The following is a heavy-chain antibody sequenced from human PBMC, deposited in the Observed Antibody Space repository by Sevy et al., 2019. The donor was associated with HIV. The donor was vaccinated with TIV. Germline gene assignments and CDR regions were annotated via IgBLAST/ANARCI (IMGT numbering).Heavy chain of an antibody. D-gene: IGHD1-20*01. Sequence: SETLSLTCAVSGYSISSGYYWGWIRQPPGKGLEWIGYIYYSGTTNYNPSLKSRLTISIDTSKNQFSLKLSSVTAADTAVYYCVRVGFNWNDVDYWGQGTLVTVSS. CDR3: VRVGFNWNDVDY. CDR2: IYYSGTT. CDR1: GYSISSGYY. V-gene: IGHV4-38-2*01. J-gene: IGHJ4*02.